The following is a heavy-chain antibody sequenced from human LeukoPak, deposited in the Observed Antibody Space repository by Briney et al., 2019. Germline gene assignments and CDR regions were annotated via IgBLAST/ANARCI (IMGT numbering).Heavy chain of an antibody. CDR1: GGTFSSYA. CDR3: ARGHDYGDHSRYYYYYYMDV. J-gene: IGHJ6*03. D-gene: IGHD4-17*01. CDR2: IIPIFGTA. V-gene: IGHV1-69*05. Sequence: GSSVKVSCKASGGTFSSYAISWVRQAPGQGLEWMGGIIPIFGTANYAQKFQGRVTITTDESTSTAYMELSSLRSEDTAVYYCARGHDYGDHSRYYYYYYMDVWGKGTTVTVSS.